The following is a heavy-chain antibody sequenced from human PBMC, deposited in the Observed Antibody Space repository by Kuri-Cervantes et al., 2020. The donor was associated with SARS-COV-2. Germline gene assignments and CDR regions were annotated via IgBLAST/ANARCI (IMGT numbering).Heavy chain of an antibody. CDR1: GYTLTELS. CDR2: INPNSGGT. J-gene: IGHJ6*03. V-gene: IGHV1-2*02. CDR3: ALMAGYYYYYYMDV. D-gene: IGHD5-24*01. Sequence: ASVKVSCKVSGYTLTELSMHWVRQAPGQGLGWMGWINPNSGGTNYAQKFQGRVTMTRDKSISTAYMELSRLRSDDTAVYYCALMAGYYYYYYMDVWGKGTTVTVSS.